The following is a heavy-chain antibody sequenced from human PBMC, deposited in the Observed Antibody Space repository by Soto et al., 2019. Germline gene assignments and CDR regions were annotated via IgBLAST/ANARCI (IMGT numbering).Heavy chain of an antibody. CDR3: ARLLPAARSLFDY. D-gene: IGHD2-2*01. J-gene: IGHJ4*02. Sequence: SETLSLTCNVYGGSFSGYYWSWIRQPPGKGPEWIGEINHSGSTNYNASLKSRVTISVDTSRNLFSLKLSSVTAADTAVYYCARLLPAARSLFDYWGQGTQVTVSS. CDR1: GGSFSGYY. CDR2: INHSGST. V-gene: IGHV4-34*01.